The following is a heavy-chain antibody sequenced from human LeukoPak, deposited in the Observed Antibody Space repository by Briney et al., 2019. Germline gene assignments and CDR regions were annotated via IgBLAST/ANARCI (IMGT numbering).Heavy chain of an antibody. D-gene: IGHD6-13*01. V-gene: IGHV3-23*01. Sequence: PGGSLRLSCAASGFTLSSYAMTWVRQAPGKGLEWVSGISATGGNTYYADSVKGRFTISRDNSRYTLYLQLNSLRADDTAVYCCAKGTLYSSRNYFDYWGQGTLVTVSS. CDR3: AKGTLYSSRNYFDY. CDR1: GFTLSSYA. J-gene: IGHJ4*02. CDR2: ISATGGNT.